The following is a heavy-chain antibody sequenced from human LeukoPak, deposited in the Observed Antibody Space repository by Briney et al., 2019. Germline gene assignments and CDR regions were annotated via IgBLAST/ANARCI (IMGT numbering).Heavy chain of an antibody. CDR2: IYPGDSDT. CDR3: ARHRRSSIYSSFDY. D-gene: IGHD4-11*01. CDR1: EYSFTNYW. Sequence: HGESLNISCKGSEYSFTNYWIGWVRQMPGKGLEWMGIIYPGDSDTRYSPSFQGQVTISADRSISTAYLQWSSLKASDTAMYYCARHRRSSIYSSFDYWGQGTLVTVSS. J-gene: IGHJ4*02. V-gene: IGHV5-51*01.